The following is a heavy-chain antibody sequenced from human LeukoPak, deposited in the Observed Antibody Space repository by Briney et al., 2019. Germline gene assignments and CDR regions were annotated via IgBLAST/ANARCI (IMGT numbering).Heavy chain of an antibody. CDR1: GGTFSSYA. Sequence: SVKVSCKASGGTFSSYAISWVRQAPGQGLEWMGGIIPIFGTANYAQTIQGRVTITTDESTSTAYMELSSLRSEDTAVYYCVLYYYDSSGYYYVDWGQGTLVTVSS. D-gene: IGHD3-22*01. J-gene: IGHJ4*02. V-gene: IGHV1-69*05. CDR3: VLYYYDSSGYYYVD. CDR2: IIPIFGTA.